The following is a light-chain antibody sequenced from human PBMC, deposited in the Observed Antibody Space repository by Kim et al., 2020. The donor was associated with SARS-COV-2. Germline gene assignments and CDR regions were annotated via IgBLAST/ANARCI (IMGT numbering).Light chain of an antibody. CDR2: GAS. Sequence: EIVLTQSPGTLSLSPGERATLSCRASQSVSTNYLAWYQQKPGQAPRLLIYGASNRATGIPARFSGSGSGTDFTLTISSLEPEDFAVYYCQQRSNGLTFGGGTKVDIK. CDR3: QQRSNGLT. CDR1: QSVSTNY. V-gene: IGKV3D-20*02. J-gene: IGKJ4*01.